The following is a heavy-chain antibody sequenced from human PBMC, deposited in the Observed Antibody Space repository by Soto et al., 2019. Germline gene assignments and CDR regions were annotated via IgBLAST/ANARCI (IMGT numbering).Heavy chain of an antibody. D-gene: IGHD4-17*01. CDR1: GVTFSCYS. Sequence: SVELSSKACGVTFSCYSISWVRQDPGQRLEWMGRIIPILGIANYAQKFQGRVTITADKSTSTAYMELSSLRSEDTAVYYCARDRGKDTVTTDAIKAGSVGTAYWGKGTLVPVSS. V-gene: IGHV1-69*04. CDR2: IIPILGIA. J-gene: IGHJ4*02. CDR3: ARDRGKDTVTTDAIKAGSVGTAY.